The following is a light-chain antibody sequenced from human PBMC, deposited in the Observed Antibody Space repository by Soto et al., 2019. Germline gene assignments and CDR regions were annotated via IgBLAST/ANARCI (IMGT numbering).Light chain of an antibody. CDR3: QQRSNWPSIT. J-gene: IGKJ5*01. CDR2: DAS. Sequence: EIVLTQSPATLSLSPGERATLSCSASQSVSSYLAWYQQKPGQAPRLLIYDASNRATGIPARFSGSGSGTDFTLTISCLEPEDFAVYYCQQRSNWPSITFGQGTRLEI. V-gene: IGKV3-11*01. CDR1: QSVSSY.